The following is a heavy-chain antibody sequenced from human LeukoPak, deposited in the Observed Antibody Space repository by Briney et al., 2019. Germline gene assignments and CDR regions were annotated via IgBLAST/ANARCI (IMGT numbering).Heavy chain of an antibody. V-gene: IGHV3-30*02. CDR1: GFTFSSYG. Sequence: GGSLRLSCAASGFTFSSYGMHWVRQAPGKGLEWVAFIRYDGSNKYYADSVKGRFTISGDNSKNTLYLQMNSLRAEDTAVYYCAKAPIVGAYYFDYWGQGTLVTVSS. CDR3: AKAPIVGAYYFDY. CDR2: IRYDGSNK. D-gene: IGHD1-26*01. J-gene: IGHJ4*02.